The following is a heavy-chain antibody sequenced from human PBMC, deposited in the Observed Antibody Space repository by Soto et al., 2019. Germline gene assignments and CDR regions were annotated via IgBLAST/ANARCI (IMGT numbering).Heavy chain of an antibody. J-gene: IGHJ6*02. CDR1: GYTFTSYG. V-gene: IGHV1-18*01. Sequence: ASVKVSCKASGYTFTSYGISWVRQAPGQGLEWMGWISAYNGNTNYAQKLQGRVTMTTDTSTNTAYMELRSLRSDDTAVYYCGGNQVVPAQLFYYYVMDVWGQGTRDTVSS. CDR2: ISAYNGNT. D-gene: IGHD2-2*01. CDR3: GGNQVVPAQLFYYYVMDV.